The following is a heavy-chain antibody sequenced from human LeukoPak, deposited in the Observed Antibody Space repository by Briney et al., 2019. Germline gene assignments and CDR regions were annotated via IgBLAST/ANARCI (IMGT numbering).Heavy chain of an antibody. CDR2: INHSGST. J-gene: IGHJ6*02. CDR1: GGSFSGYY. V-gene: IGHV4-34*01. D-gene: IGHD6-19*01. Sequence: SETLSLTCAVYGGSFSGYYWSWIRQPPGKGLEWIGEINHSGSTNYNPSLKSRVTISVDTSKNQFSLKLSSVTAADTAVYYCARPYSSGAPLPNGMDVWGQGTTVTVSS. CDR3: ARPYSSGAPLPNGMDV.